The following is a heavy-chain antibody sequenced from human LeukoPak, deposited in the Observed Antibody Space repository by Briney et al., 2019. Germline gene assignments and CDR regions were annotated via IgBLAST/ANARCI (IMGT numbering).Heavy chain of an antibody. CDR3: AKDQGGYNWFDP. Sequence: GGSLRLSCAASGFTVSSNYMSWVRQAPGKGLEWVSVIYSGGSTYYADSVKGRFTISRDNSKNTLYLQMNSLRAEDTAVYYCAKDQGGYNWFDPWGQGTLVTVSS. D-gene: IGHD3-16*01. V-gene: IGHV3-66*01. CDR2: IYSGGST. CDR1: GFTVSSNY. J-gene: IGHJ5*02.